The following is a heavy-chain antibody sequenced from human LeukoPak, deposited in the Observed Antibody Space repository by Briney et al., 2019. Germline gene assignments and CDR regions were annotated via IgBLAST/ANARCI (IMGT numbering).Heavy chain of an antibody. J-gene: IGHJ3*02. D-gene: IGHD3-9*01. CDR3: ARDRETYYDILTGYYTLGDAFDI. CDR2: ISGSGGST. V-gene: IGHV3-23*01. CDR1: GFTFSSYA. Sequence: GGSLRLSCAASGFTFSSYAMSWVRQAPGKGLEWVSAISGSGGSTYYADSVKGRFTISRDNSKNTLYLQMNSLRAEDTAVHYCARDRETYYDILTGYYTLGDAFDIWGQGTMVTVSS.